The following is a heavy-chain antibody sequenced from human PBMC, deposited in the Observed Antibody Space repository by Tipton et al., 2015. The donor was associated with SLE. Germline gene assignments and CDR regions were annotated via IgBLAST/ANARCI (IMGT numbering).Heavy chain of an antibody. CDR2: IYYSGST. V-gene: IGHV4-59*01. CDR3: ARGYGDYSNWFDP. J-gene: IGHJ5*02. Sequence: LRLSCTVSGASISSYSWSWIRQPPGKGLEWIGYIYYSGSTNYNPSLKSRVTISVDTSKKQFSPKLSSVTAADTAVYYCARGYGDYSNWFDPWGQGTLVTVSS. CDR1: GASISSYS. D-gene: IGHD4-17*01.